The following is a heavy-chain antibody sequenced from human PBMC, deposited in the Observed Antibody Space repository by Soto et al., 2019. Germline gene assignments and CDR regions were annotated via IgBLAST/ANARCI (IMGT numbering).Heavy chain of an antibody. D-gene: IGHD7-27*01. CDR2: IYPGDSDT. V-gene: IGHV5-51*01. Sequence: GESLKISCKGSGYSFTSYWIGWVRQMPGKGLEWMGIIYPGDSDTRYSPSFQGQVTISADKSISTAYLQWSSLKAADTARYYCASPRKLGKGAFDIWGQGTMVTVSS. CDR1: GYSFTSYW. J-gene: IGHJ3*02. CDR3: ASPRKLGKGAFDI.